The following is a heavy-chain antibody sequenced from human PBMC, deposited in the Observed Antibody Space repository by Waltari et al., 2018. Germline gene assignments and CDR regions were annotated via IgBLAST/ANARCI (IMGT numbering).Heavy chain of an antibody. CDR2: IIPILGIA. V-gene: IGHV1-69*04. CDR1: GGTFSSYA. CDR3: ARDVIVVVPAAPEKNWFDP. Sequence: QVQLVQSGAEVKKPGSSVKVSCKASGGTFSSYAISWVRQAPGQGLEWMGRIIPILGIANYAQKFQGRVTITADKSTSTAYMELSSLRSEDTAVYYCARDVIVVVPAAPEKNWFDPWGQGTLVTVSS. D-gene: IGHD2-2*01. J-gene: IGHJ5*02.